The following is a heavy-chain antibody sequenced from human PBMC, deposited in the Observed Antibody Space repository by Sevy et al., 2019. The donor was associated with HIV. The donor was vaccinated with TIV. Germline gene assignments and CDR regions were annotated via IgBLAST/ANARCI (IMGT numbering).Heavy chain of an antibody. CDR1: GFTFSNYA. CDR2: ISGSGGVT. J-gene: IGHJ4*01. Sequence: GGSLRLSCAASGFTFSNYAMTWVRQAPGKGLEWVSTISGSGGVTYYADSVKGRFTISSDNSKNTLYRQMNSLRAEDTAVYYCSKDWDVLTVQATLFDFWGHGTQVTVSS. V-gene: IGHV3-23*01. D-gene: IGHD2-8*01. CDR3: SKDWDVLTVQATLFDF.